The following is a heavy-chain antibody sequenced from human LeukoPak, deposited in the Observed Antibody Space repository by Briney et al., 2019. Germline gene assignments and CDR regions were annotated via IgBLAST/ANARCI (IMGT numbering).Heavy chain of an antibody. V-gene: IGHV3-30-3*02. Sequence: GGSLRLSCAASGFTFSSYAMHWVRQAPGKGLEWVAVISYDGSNKYYADSVKGRFTISRDNSKNTLYLQMNSLRAEDTAVYYCAKRTHYSGSYPSRFDYWGQGTLVTVSS. CDR2: ISYDGSNK. J-gene: IGHJ4*02. D-gene: IGHD1-26*01. CDR3: AKRTHYSGSYPSRFDY. CDR1: GFTFSSYA.